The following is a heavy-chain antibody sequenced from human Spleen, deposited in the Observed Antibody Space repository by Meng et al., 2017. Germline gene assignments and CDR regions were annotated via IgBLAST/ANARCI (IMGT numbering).Heavy chain of an antibody. CDR2: INPSGGST. CDR3: ARGLGATLSRYPAFDI. V-gene: IGHV1-46*01. Sequence: ASVKVSCKASGYTFTSYYMHWVRQAPGQGLEWMGIINPSGGSTSYAQKFQGRVTMTRDTSTSTVYMELSSLRSEDTAVYYCARGLGATLSRYPAFDIWGQGTMVTVSS. J-gene: IGHJ3*02. D-gene: IGHD1-26*01. CDR1: GYTFTSYY.